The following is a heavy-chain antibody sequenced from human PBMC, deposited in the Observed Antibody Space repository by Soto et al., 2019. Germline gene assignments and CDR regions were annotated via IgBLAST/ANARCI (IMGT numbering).Heavy chain of an antibody. V-gene: IGHV3-23*01. D-gene: IGHD2-21*02. CDR1: GLTFSNHA. CDR3: APNCGVDCHSDFFY. J-gene: IGHJ4*02. CDR2: ISGGGGSS. Sequence: EVQLLESGGGLVQPGGSLRLSCAASGLTFSNHAMSWVRQAPGKGLEWVSGISGGGGSSYYADSVKGRFTISRDNSKNTLYLQRNSLRAEDTAVYYCAPNCGVDCHSDFFYWGQGTLVIVSS.